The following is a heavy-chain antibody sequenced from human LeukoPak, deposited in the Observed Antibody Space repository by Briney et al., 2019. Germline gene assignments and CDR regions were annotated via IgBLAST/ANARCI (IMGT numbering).Heavy chain of an antibody. V-gene: IGHV1-2*02. CDR1: GYTFTGYY. CDR3: ARGRIDYYDSSGYLDY. Sequence: GASVKVSCKASGYTFTGYYMHWVRQAPGQGLEWMGWINPNSGGTNYAQKFQGRVTMTTDSSTSTAYMELGSLRSDDTAVYYCARGRIDYYDSSGYLDYWGQGTLVTVSS. CDR2: INPNSGGT. D-gene: IGHD3-22*01. J-gene: IGHJ4*02.